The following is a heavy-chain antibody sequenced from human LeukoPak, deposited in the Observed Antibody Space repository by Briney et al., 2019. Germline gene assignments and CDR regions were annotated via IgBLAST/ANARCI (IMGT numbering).Heavy chain of an antibody. D-gene: IGHD5-12*01. J-gene: IGHJ4*02. CDR1: GFTFSSYG. CDR2: IRSNGGST. CDR3: ARDRYSGFDSGTDY. V-gene: IGHV3-64*01. Sequence: GGSLRLSCAASGFTFSSYGMHWVRQAPGKGLGHVSGIRSNGGSTYYANSAKGRFTISRDNSKNTLYLQMGSLRAEDMGVYYCARDRYSGFDSGTDYWGQGTLVTVSS.